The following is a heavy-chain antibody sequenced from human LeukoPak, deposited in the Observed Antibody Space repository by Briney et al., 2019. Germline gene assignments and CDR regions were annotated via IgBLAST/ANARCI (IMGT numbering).Heavy chain of an antibody. CDR2: IRYDGSNK. V-gene: IGHV3-30*02. D-gene: IGHD3-22*01. CDR3: AESGYYDSSGPLFDY. J-gene: IGHJ4*02. Sequence: PGGSLRLSCAASGFSFSSYGMHWVRQAPGKGLEWVAFIRYDGSNKYYADSVKGRFTISRDNSKNTLYLQMNSLRAEDTAVYYCAESGYYDSSGPLFDYWGQGTLVTVSS. CDR1: GFSFSSYG.